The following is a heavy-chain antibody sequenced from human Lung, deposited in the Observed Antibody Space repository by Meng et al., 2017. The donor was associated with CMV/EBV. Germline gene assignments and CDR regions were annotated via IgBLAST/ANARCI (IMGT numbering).Heavy chain of an antibody. J-gene: IGHJ4*02. V-gene: IGHV3-30-3*01. CDR3: ARGGGGSDGDSYFFDY. CDR2: ISYDGINK. CDR1: TFTFSTYD. Sequence: SXKISXAASTFTFSTYDMHWVRQAPGKGLEWVAIISYDGINKYNADSVKGRFTISRDNSKNTLYLQMNSLRAEDTAVSYCARGGGGSDGDSYFFDYWGQGXLVTVSS. D-gene: IGHD2-21*01.